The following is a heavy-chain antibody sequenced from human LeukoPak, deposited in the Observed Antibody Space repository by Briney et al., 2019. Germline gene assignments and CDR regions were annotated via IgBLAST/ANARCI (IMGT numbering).Heavy chain of an antibody. J-gene: IGHJ4*02. Sequence: PGGSLRLSCAASEFTVSSNYMTWVRQAPGKGLEWISYISVSGSYTNYADSVKGRFTISRDNAKNSLYLQMNSLRAEDTAVYYCAIGSYCSGGSCYPLFDYWGRGTLVTVSS. CDR3: AIGSYCSGGSCYPLFDY. CDR1: EFTVSSNY. CDR2: ISVSGSYT. D-gene: IGHD2-15*01. V-gene: IGHV3-11*05.